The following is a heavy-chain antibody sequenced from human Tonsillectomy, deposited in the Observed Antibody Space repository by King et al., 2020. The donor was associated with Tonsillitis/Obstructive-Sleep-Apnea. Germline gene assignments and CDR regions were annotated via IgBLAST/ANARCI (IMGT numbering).Heavy chain of an antibody. V-gene: IGHV3-48*03. CDR2: ISSSNTI. CDR1: GFTFSSYE. Sequence: DVQLVESGGGLVQPGGSLRLSCAASGFTFSSYEMNWVRQAPGKGLEWVSYISSSNTIYYADSVKGRFTISRDNAKNSLYLQMNSLRAEDTAVYYCARGAGDWNFHLWGRGTLVSVSS. D-gene: IGHD3-10*01. CDR3: ARGAGDWNFHL. J-gene: IGHJ2*01.